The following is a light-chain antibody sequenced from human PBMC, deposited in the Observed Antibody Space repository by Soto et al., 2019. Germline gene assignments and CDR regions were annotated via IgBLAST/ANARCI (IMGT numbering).Light chain of an antibody. V-gene: IGKV3D-15*01. Sequence: EIVMTQSPATLSVSPGERATLSCRASQSVSSNLAWYHQKPGQAPRLLIYDASNRATGIPARFSGSGSGTDFTLTISSPQAEDVAVYYCQQYYSTPLTFGGGTKVDI. CDR1: QSVSSN. J-gene: IGKJ4*01. CDR2: DAS. CDR3: QQYYSTPLT.